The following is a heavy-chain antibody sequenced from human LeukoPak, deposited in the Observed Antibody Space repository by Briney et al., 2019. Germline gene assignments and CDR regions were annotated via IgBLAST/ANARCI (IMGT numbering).Heavy chain of an antibody. J-gene: IGHJ4*02. CDR2: INRDGSEE. D-gene: IGHD2-15*01. V-gene: IGHV3-7*03. Sequence: GGSLRLSCAASGITFRNFWMTWVRQAPGKGRGWVANINRDGSEEYYLGSVKGRFTISRDNAKNSLFLQMNSLRAEDTAVYYCAREVVGPYPHFDYWGQGTLVTVSS. CDR1: GITFRNFW. CDR3: AREVVGPYPHFDY.